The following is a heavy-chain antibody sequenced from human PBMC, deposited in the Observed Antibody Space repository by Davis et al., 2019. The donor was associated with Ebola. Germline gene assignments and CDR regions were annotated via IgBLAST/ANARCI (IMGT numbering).Heavy chain of an antibody. D-gene: IGHD3-22*01. V-gene: IGHV3-7*01. CDR1: GFTFSSYW. J-gene: IGHJ4*02. CDR2: IKQDGSEK. Sequence: GESLKISCAASGFTFSSYWMSWVRQAPGKGLEWVANIKQDGSEKYYVDSVKGRFTISRDNAKNSLYLQMNSLRAEDTAVYYWARGFIGLLLGWGQGTLVTFPS. CDR3: ARGFIGLLLG.